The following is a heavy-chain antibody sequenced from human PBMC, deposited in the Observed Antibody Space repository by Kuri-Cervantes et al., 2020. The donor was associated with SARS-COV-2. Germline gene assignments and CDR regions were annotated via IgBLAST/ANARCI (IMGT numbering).Heavy chain of an antibody. CDR3: ARRACSSTSCYRALRAFDI. D-gene: IGHD2-2*01. CDR2: IYYSGST. CDR1: GGSTSSQSYY. Sequence: ESLKISCTVSGGSTSSQSYYWGWIRQPPGKGLEWIGSIYYSGSTYYNPSLKSRVTISVDTSKNQFSLKLSSVTAADTAVYCCARRACSSTSCYRALRAFDIWGQGTMVTVSS. J-gene: IGHJ3*02. V-gene: IGHV4-39*01.